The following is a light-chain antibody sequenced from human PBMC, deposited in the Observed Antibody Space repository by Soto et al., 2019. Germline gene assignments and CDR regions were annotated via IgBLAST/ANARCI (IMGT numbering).Light chain of an antibody. Sequence: QSVLTQPPSASGTPGQRVTMSCSGSSSNIGSNYVYWYQQLPGTAPKLLIYRNNQRPSGVPDRLSGSKSGTSASLAISGLRSEDEADYYCAAWDDSLSGLYVFGTGTKVTVL. CDR2: RNN. V-gene: IGLV1-47*01. CDR3: AAWDDSLSGLYV. J-gene: IGLJ1*01. CDR1: SSNIGSNY.